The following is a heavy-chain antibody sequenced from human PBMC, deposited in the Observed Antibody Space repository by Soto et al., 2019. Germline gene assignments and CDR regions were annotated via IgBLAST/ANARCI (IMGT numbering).Heavy chain of an antibody. D-gene: IGHD1-1*01. Sequence: PGGSLRLSCAASGFTFISYAMHWVRQAPGKGLEWVAVISYDGSNKYYADSVKGRFTISRDNSKNTLYLQMNSLRAEDTAVYYCARATGTYYYYYGMDVWGQGTTVTVSS. CDR3: ARATGTYYYYYGMDV. CDR1: GFTFISYA. CDR2: ISYDGSNK. V-gene: IGHV3-30-3*01. J-gene: IGHJ6*02.